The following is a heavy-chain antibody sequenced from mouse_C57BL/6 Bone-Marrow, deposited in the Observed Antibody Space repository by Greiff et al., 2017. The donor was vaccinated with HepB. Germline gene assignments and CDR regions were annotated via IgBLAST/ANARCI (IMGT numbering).Heavy chain of an antibody. V-gene: IGHV1-82*01. CDR1: GYAFSSSW. D-gene: IGHD2-1*01. CDR3: ARPIYGINFDY. CDR2: IYPGDGDT. Sequence: VKLMESGPELVKPGASVKISCKASGYAFSSSWMNWVKQRPGKGLEWIGRIYPGDGDTNYNGKFKGKATLTADKSSSTAYMRLSSLTSEDSAVYFCARPIYGINFDYWGQGTTLTVSS. J-gene: IGHJ2*01.